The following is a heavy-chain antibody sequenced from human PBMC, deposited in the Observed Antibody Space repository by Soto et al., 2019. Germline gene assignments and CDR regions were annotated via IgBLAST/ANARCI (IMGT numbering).Heavy chain of an antibody. CDR2: INTNTGNP. CDR3: ARDRPSVRTAAGKANWFDP. J-gene: IGHJ5*02. V-gene: IGHV7-4-1*01. CDR1: GYTFTRSG. D-gene: IGHD6-13*01. Sequence: ASVKVSCKASGYTFTRSGISWVRQAPGQGLEWMGWINTNTGNPTYAQGFTGRFVFSLDTSVSTAYLQICSLKAEDTAVYYCARDRPSVRTAAGKANWFDPWGQGTLVTVSS.